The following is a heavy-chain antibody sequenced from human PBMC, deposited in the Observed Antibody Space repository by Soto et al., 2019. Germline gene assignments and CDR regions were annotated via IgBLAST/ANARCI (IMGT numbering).Heavy chain of an antibody. J-gene: IGHJ3*02. CDR1: GFTFSSYA. CDR3: KASSGWYNAFDI. Sequence: GGSLRLSCAASGFTFSSYAMSWFRQAPGKGLEWVSASSGSGGSTYYADSVTVRFTNSRDNSKITLYLQMNSLRAEDTAVYYYKASSGWYNAFDIWGQGTMVTVSS. V-gene: IGHV3-23*01. CDR2: SSGSGGST. D-gene: IGHD6-19*01.